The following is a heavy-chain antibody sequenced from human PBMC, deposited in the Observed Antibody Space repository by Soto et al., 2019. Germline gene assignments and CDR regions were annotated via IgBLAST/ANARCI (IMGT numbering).Heavy chain of an antibody. V-gene: IGHV3-30-3*01. CDR2: ISYNGGHE. CDR1: GFNFSTYA. D-gene: IGHD6-19*01. Sequence: QVQLVESGGGVVQPGRSLRVSCAASGFNFSTYAMHWVRQAPGKGLEWVAVISYNGGHEFYADSVKGRFTISRDNSXNXXSLEMRSLRVEEMAVYYCARDPRDKFSTGWYRIDYWGQGTLVTVSS. CDR3: ARDPRDKFSTGWYRIDY. J-gene: IGHJ4*02.